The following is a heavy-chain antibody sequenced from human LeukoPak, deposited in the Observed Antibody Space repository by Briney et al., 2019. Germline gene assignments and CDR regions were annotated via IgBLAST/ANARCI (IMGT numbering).Heavy chain of an antibody. Sequence: GGSLRLSCAASGFTLSSYGMSWVRQAPGKGLEWVSAISGSGGSTYYADSVKGRFTISRDNSKNTLYLQMNSLRAEDTAVYYCRKKIEMATISRLAYWGGGTLVTVSS. J-gene: IGHJ4*02. D-gene: IGHD5-24*01. CDR3: RKKIEMATISRLAY. V-gene: IGHV3-23*01. CDR2: ISGSGGST. CDR1: GFTLSSYG.